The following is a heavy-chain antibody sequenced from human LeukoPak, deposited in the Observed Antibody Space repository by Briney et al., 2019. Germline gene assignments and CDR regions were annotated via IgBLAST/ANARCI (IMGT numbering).Heavy chain of an antibody. V-gene: IGHV3-7*01. CDR1: GFTFSSYW. CDR2: IKQDGSEK. J-gene: IGHJ4*02. Sequence: PGGSLRLSCAASGFTFSSYWMSWVRQAPGKGLEWVANIKQDGSEKYYVDSVKGRFTISRDNAKNSLYLQMNSLRAEDTAVYYCARAFWDSSSWYHPLHYWGQGTLVTVSS. D-gene: IGHD6-13*01. CDR3: ARAFWDSSSWYHPLHY.